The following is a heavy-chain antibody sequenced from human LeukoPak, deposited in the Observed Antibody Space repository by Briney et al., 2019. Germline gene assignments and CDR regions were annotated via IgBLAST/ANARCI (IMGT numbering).Heavy chain of an antibody. CDR2: LNGDGTNI. V-gene: IGHV3-74*01. J-gene: IGHJ3*01. Sequence: ETLSLTCAVSGGSISSHNWWSWVRQVPGKGLVWVSRLNGDGTNIIYADSVKGRFTISRDNAENTLYLQMNSLRAEDTALYYCARSQSGVFDVWGQGTMVTVSS. CDR1: GGSISSHNW. CDR3: ARSQSGVFDV. D-gene: IGHD2-8*01.